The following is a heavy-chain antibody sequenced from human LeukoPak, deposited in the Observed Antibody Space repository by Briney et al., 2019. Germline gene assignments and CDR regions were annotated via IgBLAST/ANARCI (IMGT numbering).Heavy chain of an antibody. CDR3: AREFVQGSSLPYFDY. V-gene: IGHV4-4*02. CDR2: IHHSGST. D-gene: IGHD1-26*01. J-gene: IGHJ4*02. CDR1: GGSITSSHW. Sequence: SGTLSLTCTVSGGSITSSHWWGWVRQPPGEGLEWIGEIHHSGSTNSNPSLKSRVTISVDKSKNQFSLRLNSVTAADTAVYYCAREFVQGSSLPYFDYWGQGTLVTVSS.